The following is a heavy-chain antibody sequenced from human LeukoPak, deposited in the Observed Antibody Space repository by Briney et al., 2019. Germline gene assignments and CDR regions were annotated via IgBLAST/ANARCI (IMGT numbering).Heavy chain of an antibody. CDR1: GFSVSSNY. CDR3: AKAIVVVISGNAFES. Sequence: GGSLRLSCAASGFSVSSNYVSWVRQAPGKGLEWVSGISGSGSITDYADSVKGRFTISRDDSKNTLYLQMNSLRAEDTAVYYCAKAIVVVISGNAFESWGQGTMVTVSS. V-gene: IGHV3-23*01. CDR2: ISGSGSIT. J-gene: IGHJ3*02. D-gene: IGHD3-22*01.